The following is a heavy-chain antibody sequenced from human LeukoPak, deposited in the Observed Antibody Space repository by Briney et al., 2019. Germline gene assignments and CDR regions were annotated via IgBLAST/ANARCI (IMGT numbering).Heavy chain of an antibody. Sequence: ASVKVSCKVSGNTLTEVSMHWVRQPHGKGLQWIGGFYLTNGGKIYAQQFQGRVTMTEDTSTDTAYMELNSLRSEDTAVYYCVAEGCSGGICYPYFDLWGRGTLVIVSS. CDR2: FYLTNGGK. CDR1: GNTLTEVS. CDR3: VAEGCSGGICYPYFDL. V-gene: IGHV1-24*01. J-gene: IGHJ2*01. D-gene: IGHD2-15*01.